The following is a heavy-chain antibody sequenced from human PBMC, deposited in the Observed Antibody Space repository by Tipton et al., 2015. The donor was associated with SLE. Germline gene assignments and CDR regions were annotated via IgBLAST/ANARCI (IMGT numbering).Heavy chain of an antibody. CDR1: GGMENTYS. CDR2: TIATRGVP. Sequence: QVQLVQSGAEVKKPGASVRVACKASGGMENTYSISWVRQAPGQGLEWMGGTIATRGVPQYARQFQGRITIATDRSSSTSYMTLKSLTYEDTAVYFCAYMVSDYYYQYMDVWGKGTTVIVS. J-gene: IGHJ6*03. CDR3: AYMVSDYYYQYMDV. D-gene: IGHD5/OR15-5a*01. V-gene: IGHV1-69*17.